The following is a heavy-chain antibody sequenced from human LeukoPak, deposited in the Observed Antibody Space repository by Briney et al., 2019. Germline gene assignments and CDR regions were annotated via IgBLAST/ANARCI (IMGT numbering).Heavy chain of an antibody. CDR3: ARGDCSGVSCYSVDS. D-gene: IGHD2-15*01. Sequence: ASVKVSCAASGYIFTASYTHWVRQAPRQGLEWMGWINPNIGGTSFAKKFQGRVTLTRDTSITTTYLELTGLRSDDTAVYFCARGDCSGVSCYSVDSWGQGTLVTVSS. J-gene: IGHJ4*02. CDR1: GYIFTASY. V-gene: IGHV1-2*02. CDR2: INPNIGGT.